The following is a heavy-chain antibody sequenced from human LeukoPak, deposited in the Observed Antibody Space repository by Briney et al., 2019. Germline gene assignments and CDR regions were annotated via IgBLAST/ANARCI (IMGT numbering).Heavy chain of an antibody. J-gene: IGHJ4*02. CDR1: GCTFSSYA. CDR2: IIPILGIA. CDR3: ARDGLSDYYGSGSYTLDY. V-gene: IGHV1-69*04. D-gene: IGHD3-10*01. Sequence: ASVKVSCKASGCTFSSYAISWVRQAPGQGLEWMGRIIPILGIANYAQTFQGGVTITDDKYTSTAYMELSSLRSEDTAVYYCARDGLSDYYGSGSYTLDYWGQGTLVTVSS.